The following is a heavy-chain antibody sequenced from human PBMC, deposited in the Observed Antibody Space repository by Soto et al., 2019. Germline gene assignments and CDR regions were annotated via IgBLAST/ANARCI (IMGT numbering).Heavy chain of an antibody. CDR3: ARDRSDYDSSGYYPRFFDF. CDR2: IYYSGST. CDR1: GGSISSGGYY. V-gene: IGHV4-31*03. Sequence: QVQLQESGPGLVKPSQTLSLTCTVSGGSISSGGYYWSWIRQHPEKGLEWIGYIYYSGSTYYNPSLKSRVTISGDTSKNQFSLKLSSVTAADTAVYYCARDRSDYDSSGYYPRFFDFWGQGTLVTVSS. D-gene: IGHD3-22*01. J-gene: IGHJ4*02.